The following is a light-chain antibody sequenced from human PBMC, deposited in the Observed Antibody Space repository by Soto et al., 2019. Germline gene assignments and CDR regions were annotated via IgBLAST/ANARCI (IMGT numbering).Light chain of an antibody. V-gene: IGKV3-15*01. CDR2: GAS. CDR1: QSVSSN. CDR3: KQYKTYWT. J-gene: IGKJ1*01. Sequence: EIVMTQSAAALSVSPGERATLSCRASQSVSSNLAWYQQKPGQAPRLLIYGASTRATGIPASFSGSGSGTEFTLTISSLQPDDFATYYCKQYKTYWTCGPGTKVDIK.